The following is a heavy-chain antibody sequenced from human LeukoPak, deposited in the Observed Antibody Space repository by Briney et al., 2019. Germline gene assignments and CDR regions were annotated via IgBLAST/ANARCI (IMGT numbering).Heavy chain of an antibody. CDR1: GFTFSSYS. D-gene: IGHD4-11*01. J-gene: IGHJ4*02. V-gene: IGHV3-21*01. CDR3: ARVRAYRDESDYFDY. CDR2: ISSSSSYI. Sequence: GGSLRLSCAASGFTFSSYSMNWVRQAPGKGLEWVSSISSSSSYIYYADSVKGRFTISRDNAKNSLYLQMNSLRAEDTAVYYCARVRAYRDESDYFDYWGQGTLVTVSS.